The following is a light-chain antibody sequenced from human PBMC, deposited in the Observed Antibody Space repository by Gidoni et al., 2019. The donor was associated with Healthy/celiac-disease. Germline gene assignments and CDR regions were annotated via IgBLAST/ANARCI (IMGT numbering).Light chain of an antibody. CDR1: QSISSY. J-gene: IGKJ4*01. CDR2: AAS. Sequence: IHLPHSPSSLSASVGDRVTITCRASQSISSYLNWYQQKPGKAPKLLIYAASSLQSGVPSRFSGSGSGTDFTLTISSLQPEDFATYYCQQSYSTPRTFGGGTKLEIK. CDR3: QQSYSTPRT. V-gene: IGKV1-39*01.